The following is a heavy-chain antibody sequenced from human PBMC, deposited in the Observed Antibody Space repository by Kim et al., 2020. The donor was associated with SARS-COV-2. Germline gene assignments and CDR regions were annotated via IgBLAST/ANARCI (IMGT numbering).Heavy chain of an antibody. CDR1: GYTFTSYD. Sequence: ASVKVSCKASGYTFTSYDINWVRQATGQGLEWMGWMNPNSGNTGYAQKFQGRVTMTRNTSISTAYMELSSLRSEDTAVYYCAREVLITNYDILTGYQSPPIYYGMDVWGQGTTVTVSS. D-gene: IGHD3-9*01. V-gene: IGHV1-8*01. CDR3: AREVLITNYDILTGYQSPPIYYGMDV. CDR2: MNPNSGNT. J-gene: IGHJ6*02.